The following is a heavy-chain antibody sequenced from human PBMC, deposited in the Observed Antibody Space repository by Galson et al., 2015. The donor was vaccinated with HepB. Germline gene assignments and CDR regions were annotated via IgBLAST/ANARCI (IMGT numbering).Heavy chain of an antibody. CDR1: GGTFSSYA. CDR3: ASRTYDSSGYYRAEYFQH. Sequence: SVKVSCKASGGTFSSYAISWVRQAPGQGLEWMGGIIPIFGTANYAQKFQGRVTITADESTSTAYMGLSSLRSEDTAVYYCASRTYDSSGYYRAEYFQHWGQGTLVTVSS. D-gene: IGHD3-22*01. J-gene: IGHJ1*01. CDR2: IIPIFGTA. V-gene: IGHV1-69*13.